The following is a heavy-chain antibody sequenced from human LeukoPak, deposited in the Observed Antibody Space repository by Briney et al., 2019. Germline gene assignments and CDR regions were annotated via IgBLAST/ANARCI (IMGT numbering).Heavy chain of an antibody. CDR1: RFSFTFYY. CDR3: ARDLIEGATNF. CDR2: INANTGDT. D-gene: IGHD1-26*01. Sequence: GASVKVSCKTSRFSFTFYYMHWMRQAPGQGLEWMGWINANTGDTRYAPKFQGRVTMTRDVSITTAYMELSGLRSDDTAIYYCARDLIEGATNFWGQGTLVTVSS. V-gene: IGHV1-2*02. J-gene: IGHJ4*02.